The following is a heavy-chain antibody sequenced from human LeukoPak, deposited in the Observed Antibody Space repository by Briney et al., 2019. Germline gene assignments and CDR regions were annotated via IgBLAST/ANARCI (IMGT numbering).Heavy chain of an antibody. CDR3: ARDGSSGYYSTVPFDY. Sequence: ASVKVSCKASGGTFSSYAISWVRQAPGQGLEWMGWINPNSGGTNYAQKFQGRVTMTRDTSISTAYMELSRLRSDDTAVYYCARDGSSGYYSTVPFDYWGQGTLVTVSS. J-gene: IGHJ4*02. D-gene: IGHD3-22*01. V-gene: IGHV1-2*02. CDR1: GGTFSSYA. CDR2: INPNSGGT.